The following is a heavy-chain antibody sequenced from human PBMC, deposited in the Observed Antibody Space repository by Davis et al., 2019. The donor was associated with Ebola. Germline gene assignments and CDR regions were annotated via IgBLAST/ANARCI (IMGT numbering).Heavy chain of an antibody. D-gene: IGHD1-26*01. CDR2: INPNFGGK. J-gene: IGHJ5*02. CDR3: ARGHTYGRWDDWFDP. V-gene: IGHV1-2*06. CDR1: GYSFAAHY. Sequence: ASVKVSCKASGYSFAAHYIHWLRQAPAQGLEWMGRINPNFGGKIYAQKFQDRVTLTIDTSINTAYMELDRLRSDDTAVYYCARGHTYGRWDDWFDPWGQGTLVTVSS.